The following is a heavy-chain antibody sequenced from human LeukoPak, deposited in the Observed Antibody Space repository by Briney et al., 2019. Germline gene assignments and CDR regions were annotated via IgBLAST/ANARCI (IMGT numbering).Heavy chain of an antibody. CDR2: ISSSSSYI. CDR3: AKVTYYYDSSGSEPPLY. CDR1: GFTFSSYS. J-gene: IGHJ4*02. Sequence: GGSLRLSCAASGFTFSSYSMNWVRQAPGKGLEWVSSISSSSSYIYYADSVKGRFTISRDNSKNTLYLQMNSLRAEDTAVYYCAKVTYYYDSSGSEPPLYWGQGTLVTVSS. D-gene: IGHD3-22*01. V-gene: IGHV3-21*04.